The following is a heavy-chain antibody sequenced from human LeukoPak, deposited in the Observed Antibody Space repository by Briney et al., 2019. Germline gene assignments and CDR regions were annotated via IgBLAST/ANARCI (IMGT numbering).Heavy chain of an antibody. V-gene: IGHV1-2*02. CDR2: IIPNSGVT. D-gene: IGHD1-26*01. J-gene: IGHJ5*02. CDR3: AREGQFSGTYYGGGWFDP. Sequence: GASVKASCKASGFIFTGYYMHWVRQAPGQGLEWMGWIIPNSGVTNYAQKFQGRVTMTRDTSISTAYMELSSLRSDDTAVYYCAREGQFSGTYYGGGWFDPWGQGTLVTVSS. CDR1: GFIFTGYY.